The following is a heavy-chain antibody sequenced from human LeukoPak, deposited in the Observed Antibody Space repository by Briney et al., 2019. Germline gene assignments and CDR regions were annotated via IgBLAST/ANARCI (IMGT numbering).Heavy chain of an antibody. CDR1: GGSISSYY. V-gene: IGHV4-59*01. CDR2: IYYSGST. Sequence: SETLSLTCTVSGGSISSYYWSWIRQPPGKGLEWIGYIYYSGSTNYNPSLKSRVTISVDTSKNQFSLKLSSVTAADTAVYCCARANLWPSYYFDYWGQGTLVTVSS. J-gene: IGHJ4*02. D-gene: IGHD3-10*01. CDR3: ARANLWPSYYFDY.